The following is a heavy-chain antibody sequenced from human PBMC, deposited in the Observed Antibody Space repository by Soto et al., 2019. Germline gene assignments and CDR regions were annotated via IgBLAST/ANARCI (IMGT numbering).Heavy chain of an antibody. CDR3: AREGASSYASRHFDN. D-gene: IGHD3-16*01. V-gene: IGHV4-4*07. Sequence: SEPLSLTCTVSGGSMFSYYWSWIRQPAGKGLEWIARIYGSGGTNYNTSLKSRVTMSLDTSKNKFCLRLTSVTAADTAVYYCAREGASSYASRHFDNWGPGTLVTVS. CDR1: GGSMFSYY. J-gene: IGHJ4*02. CDR2: IYGSGGT.